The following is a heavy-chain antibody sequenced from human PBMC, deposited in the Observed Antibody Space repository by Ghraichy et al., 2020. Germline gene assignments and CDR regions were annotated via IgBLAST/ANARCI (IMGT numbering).Heavy chain of an antibody. J-gene: IGHJ5*02. D-gene: IGHD3-22*01. CDR2: INHSGST. V-gene: IGHV4-34*01. Sequence: SETLSLTCAVYGGSLSGYYWSWIRQPPGKGLEWIGEINHSGSTNYNPSFKSRITISVDTSKNQFSLKLSSVTAADTAVYYCARRRNPYYYDSRIGWFDPWGQGTLVTVSS. CDR3: ARRRNPYYYDSRIGWFDP. CDR1: GGSLSGYY.